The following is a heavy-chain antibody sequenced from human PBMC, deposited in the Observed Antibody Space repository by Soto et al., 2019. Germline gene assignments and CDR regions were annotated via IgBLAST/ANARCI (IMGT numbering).Heavy chain of an antibody. D-gene: IGHD2-8*01. V-gene: IGHV1-18*01. J-gene: IGHJ3*02. CDR1: GYTFTSYG. CDR3: ARGVDIVLMVYDPGAFDI. Sequence: QVQLVQSGAEVKKPGASVKVSCKASGYTFTSYGISWVRQAPGQGLEWMGWISAYNGNTNYAQKLQGRVTMTTDTATSTAYMELRSLRSDDTAVYYCARGVDIVLMVYDPGAFDIWGQGTMVTGSS. CDR2: ISAYNGNT.